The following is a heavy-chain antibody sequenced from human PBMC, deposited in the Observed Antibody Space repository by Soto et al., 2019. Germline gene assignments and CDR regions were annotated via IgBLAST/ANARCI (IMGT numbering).Heavy chain of an antibody. J-gene: IGHJ6*02. Sequence: QVQLLQSGSAVREPGSSVRVSCKSSGATFNNHLIAWVRHAPGQGLERMGGIVPMAGTPHFAQKFQGRVSITADESKCTVYMELTGLGREDTATFYCARCMKLDYLHGVDVWGQGTTGTVSS. CDR3: ARCMKLDYLHGVDV. CDR2: IVPMAGTP. CDR1: GATFNNHL. D-gene: IGHD4-17*01. V-gene: IGHV1-69*01.